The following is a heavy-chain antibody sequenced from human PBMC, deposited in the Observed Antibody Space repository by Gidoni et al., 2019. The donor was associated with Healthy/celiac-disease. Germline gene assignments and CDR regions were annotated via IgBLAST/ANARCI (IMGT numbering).Heavy chain of an antibody. Sequence: QLQLQESGPGLVKPSETLSLTCTVSGGSISSSSYYWDWIRQPPGKGLEWIGSIYYSGSPYYNPSLKSRVTISVDTSKNQFSLKLSSVTAADTAVYYCARHRVLSLEYYDILTGIPSSLDVWGKGTTVTVSS. V-gene: IGHV4-39*01. D-gene: IGHD3-9*01. CDR1: GGSISSSSYY. CDR2: IYYSGSP. J-gene: IGHJ6*04. CDR3: ARHRVLSLEYYDILTGIPSSLDV.